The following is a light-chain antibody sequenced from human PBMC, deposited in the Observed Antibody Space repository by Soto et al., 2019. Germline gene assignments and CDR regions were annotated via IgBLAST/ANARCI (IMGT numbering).Light chain of an antibody. CDR1: QSVYRN. J-gene: IGKJ4*01. Sequence: EIVMTQSPATLSLSPGERATLSCRASQSVYRNFAWYQQKPGQTPRLLIYESSTRATGIPARFSGGGSGTEFTLTISSLQSEDFADYFCQQYQSWPLTFGGGTKVEIK. V-gene: IGKV3-15*01. CDR3: QQYQSWPLT. CDR2: ESS.